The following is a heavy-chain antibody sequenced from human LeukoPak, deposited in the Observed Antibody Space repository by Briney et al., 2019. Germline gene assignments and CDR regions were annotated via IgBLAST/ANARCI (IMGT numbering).Heavy chain of an antibody. CDR3: VRDVWGDRDGFFEY. CDR1: GFTFSSYW. D-gene: IGHD2-21*01. J-gene: IGHJ4*02. Sequence: GGSLRLSCAASGFTFSSYWMHWVRQAPGKGLLWVSRINIDGRSTSYAPSVTGRFTMSRDNAKNTLYLQTNSLRAEDTAVYYCVRDVWGDRDGFFEYWGQGTLVTVSS. CDR2: INIDGRST. V-gene: IGHV3-74*01.